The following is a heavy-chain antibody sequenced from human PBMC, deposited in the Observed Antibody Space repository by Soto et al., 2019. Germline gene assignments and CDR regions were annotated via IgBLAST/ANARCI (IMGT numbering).Heavy chain of an antibody. CDR2: IFDSGST. V-gene: IGHV4-30-4*01. D-gene: IGHD4-17*01. CDR3: AREIIPLTTDWYFDL. J-gene: IGHJ2*01. Sequence: QVQLQESGPGLVKPSQTLSLTCTVSGGSISGGVYYWGWIRQPPGKGLEWIGYIFDSGSTYYNPSLKSRVTISVDTSKNQFSLRLSSVTAADTAVYYCAREIIPLTTDWYFDLWGRGTLVTVSS. CDR1: GGSISGGVYY.